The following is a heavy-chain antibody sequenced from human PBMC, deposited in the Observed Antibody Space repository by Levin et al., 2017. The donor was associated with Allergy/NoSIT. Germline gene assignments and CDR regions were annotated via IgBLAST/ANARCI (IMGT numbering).Heavy chain of an antibody. J-gene: IGHJ4*02. D-gene: IGHD4-23*01. V-gene: IGHV4-39*07. CDR1: GGSIRGNSYY. CDR2: VYYSGST. CDR3: ARNQTGGFFDY. Sequence: KPSETLSLTCSVSGGSIRGNSYYWGWIRQTPGTGLEWIGSVYYSGSTHYNPSLKSRLTISVDTSKNHFSLQLRSVTAADTAVYYCARNQTGGFFDYWGQGVLITVSS.